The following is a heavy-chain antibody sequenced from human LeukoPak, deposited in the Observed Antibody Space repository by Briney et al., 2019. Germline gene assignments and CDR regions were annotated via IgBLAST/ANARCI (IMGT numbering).Heavy chain of an antibody. CDR3: ARDDGYGDFFFDY. Sequence: PGRSLRLSCAASGFTFSSYGMHGVRQAPGKGLEWVAVIWYDGSNKYYADSVKGRFTISRDNSKNTLYLQMNSLRAEDTAVYYCARDDGYGDFFFDYWGQGTLVTVSS. J-gene: IGHJ4*02. D-gene: IGHD4-17*01. CDR1: GFTFSSYG. V-gene: IGHV3-33*01. CDR2: IWYDGSNK.